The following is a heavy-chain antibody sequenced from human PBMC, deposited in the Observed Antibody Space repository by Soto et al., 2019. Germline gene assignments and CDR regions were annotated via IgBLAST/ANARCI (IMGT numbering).Heavy chain of an antibody. Sequence: EVQLLESGGGLVQPGGSLRLSCAASGFTFSSYSMNWVRQAPGKGLVWVASVGGGGDNTFYADSVKGRFNISRDDSQNTLYLRMNSLRAEDTAVYFCAKRDSGSGRSPPLINYWGQGTLVTVSS. J-gene: IGHJ4*02. CDR1: GFTFSSYS. CDR3: AKRDSGSGRSPPLINY. CDR2: VGGGGDNT. V-gene: IGHV3-23*01. D-gene: IGHD3-10*01.